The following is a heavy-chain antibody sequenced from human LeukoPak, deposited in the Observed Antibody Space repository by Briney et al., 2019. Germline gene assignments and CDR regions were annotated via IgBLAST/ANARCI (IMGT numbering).Heavy chain of an antibody. CDR1: GFTFSSYS. V-gene: IGHV3-21*01. J-gene: IGHJ4*02. CDR3: ARWGGYGDYASSY. Sequence: GGSLRLSCAASGFTFSSYSMNWVRQAPGKGLEWVSSISSSSSYIYYADSVKGRFTISRDNAKNSLYLQMNSLRAEDTAVYYCARWGGYGDYASSYWGQGTLDTVSS. CDR2: ISSSSSYI. D-gene: IGHD4-17*01.